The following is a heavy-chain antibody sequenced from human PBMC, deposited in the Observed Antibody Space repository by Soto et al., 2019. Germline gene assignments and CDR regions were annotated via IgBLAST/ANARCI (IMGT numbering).Heavy chain of an antibody. J-gene: IGHJ5*02. V-gene: IGHV4-30-4*01. Sequence: QVQLQESGPGLVKPSQTLSLTCTVSGGSISSGDYYWSWIRQPPGKGLEWMGYIYFSGSTYYNPSLKSRVTISVDTSKNQFSLKLSSVTAAGTAVYYCASCKPAAGRYWFDPWGQGTLVTVSS. D-gene: IGHD2-2*01. CDR2: IYFSGST. CDR1: GGSISSGDYY. CDR3: ASCKPAAGRYWFDP.